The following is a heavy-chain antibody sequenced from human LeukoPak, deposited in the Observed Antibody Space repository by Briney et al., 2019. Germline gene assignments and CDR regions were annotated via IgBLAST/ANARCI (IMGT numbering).Heavy chain of an antibody. CDR3: AKDIVVVPAATFDY. CDR2: ISGSGGST. J-gene: IGHJ4*02. D-gene: IGHD2-2*01. V-gene: IGHV3-23*01. CDR1: GFTFSSYA. Sequence: GGSLRLSCAASGFTFSSYAMSWVRQAPGKGLEWVSAISGSGGSTYYADSVKGRFTISRDNSKNALYLQMNSLRAEDTAVYYCAKDIVVVPAATFDYWGQGTLVTVSS.